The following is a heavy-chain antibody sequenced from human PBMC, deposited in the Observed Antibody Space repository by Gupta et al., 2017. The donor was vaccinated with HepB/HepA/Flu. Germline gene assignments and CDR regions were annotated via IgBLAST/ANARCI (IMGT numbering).Heavy chain of an antibody. CDR3: ATSTMCPPFECYAF. CDR1: GIALFAYS. D-gene: IGHD3-3*01. J-gene: IGHJ4*02. CDR2: IRGNYEDT. Sequence: EVQLVESGGGSVEPGGSLRLTCQTSGIALFAYSVSWVRHIPGKGLEWVAGIRGNYEDTDYADSVMGRFTISRDNARDAAYLQMNNLRVEDTATYHCATSTMCPPFECYAFWGQGALVTVSS. V-gene: IGHV3-23*04.